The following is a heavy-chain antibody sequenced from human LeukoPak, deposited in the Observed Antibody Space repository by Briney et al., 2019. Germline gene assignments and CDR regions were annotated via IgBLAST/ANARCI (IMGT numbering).Heavy chain of an antibody. CDR2: VYYNGDI. CDR3: ATTWYYDSRGYLFDD. V-gene: IGHV4-59*01. CDR1: GVPISTYY. J-gene: IGHJ4*01. D-gene: IGHD3-22*01. Sequence: SETLSLTCSVSGVPISTYYWSWLRQSPGKGLEWIAYVYYNGDIMYNPSLKSRVTISLDTSKNQFSLSMTSATAADTAVYFCATTWYYDSRGYLFDDWGHGTLVTVSS.